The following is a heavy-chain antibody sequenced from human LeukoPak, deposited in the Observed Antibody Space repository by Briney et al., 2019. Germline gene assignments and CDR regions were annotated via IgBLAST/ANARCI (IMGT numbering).Heavy chain of an antibody. CDR1: GFTFSRHW. V-gene: IGHV3-7*03. Sequence: PGGSLRLSCAASGFTFSRHWMTWVRQAPGKGLEWVANIKQDGSEKYYVDSVKGRFTISRDNAKNSVYLQMNSLRSEDTAFYHCARDRCSSTSCYNTPNWFDPWGQGTLVTVSS. CDR3: ARDRCSSTSCYNTPNWFDP. CDR2: IKQDGSEK. D-gene: IGHD2-2*02. J-gene: IGHJ5*02.